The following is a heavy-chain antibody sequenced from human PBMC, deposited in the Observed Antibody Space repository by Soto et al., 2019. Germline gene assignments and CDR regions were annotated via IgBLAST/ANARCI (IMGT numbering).Heavy chain of an antibody. CDR2: IYPGDSET. V-gene: IGHV5-51*01. J-gene: IGHJ4*02. CDR1: GYSFSSRW. Sequence: GESLKISGQGSGYSFSSRWIGWVRQMPGRGLEWMGIIYPGDSETRYSPPFQGQVTMSADKSFNTAFLQWTSLKASDRAMYSCARHRRDLPFDSWGQGTLVTVSS. CDR3: ARHRRDLPFDS.